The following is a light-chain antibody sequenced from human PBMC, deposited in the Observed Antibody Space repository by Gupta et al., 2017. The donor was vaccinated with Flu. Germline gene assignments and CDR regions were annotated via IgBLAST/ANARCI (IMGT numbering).Light chain of an antibody. V-gene: IGKV3-20*01. Sequence: EIVLTQSPGTLSLSPGERATLSCSASQSVSSSYLDWYQQKPGQAPRLLIYGASSRAPGIPDRFSWRGELTDFTRTISRREDADCAVYYGREYCSSRTFGEGTKVEIK. CDR3: REYCSSRT. CDR1: QSVSSSY. J-gene: IGKJ4*02. CDR2: GAS.